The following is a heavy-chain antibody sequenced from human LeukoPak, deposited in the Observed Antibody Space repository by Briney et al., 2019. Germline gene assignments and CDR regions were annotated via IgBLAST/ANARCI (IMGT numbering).Heavy chain of an antibody. J-gene: IGHJ4*02. Sequence: SETLSLTCAVYGESFSDYHWSWIRQPPGKALEWIGQVNQSGSTNYNPSLKSRVTISVDRSKNQLSLTLNSVTAADTAVYYCARPGWFGEPYNGSYFDYWGQGTLVTVSS. CDR1: GESFSDYH. D-gene: IGHD3-10*01. CDR2: VNQSGST. CDR3: ARPGWFGEPYNGSYFDY. V-gene: IGHV4-34*01.